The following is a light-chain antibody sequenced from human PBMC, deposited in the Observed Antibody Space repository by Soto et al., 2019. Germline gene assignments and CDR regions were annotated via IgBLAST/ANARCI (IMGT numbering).Light chain of an antibody. CDR1: QSVSSN. Sequence: ERVRKQCPASLSVYTGERATLSCRASQSVSSNLAWYQQKPGQAPRLRIYGASTSATGIPVRFSGSGSEKELSLTITSLEPAGSAANYWQQYSSSRTFSQGTKVDIK. CDR3: QQYSSSRT. V-gene: IGKV3D-15*02. CDR2: GAS. J-gene: IGKJ1*01.